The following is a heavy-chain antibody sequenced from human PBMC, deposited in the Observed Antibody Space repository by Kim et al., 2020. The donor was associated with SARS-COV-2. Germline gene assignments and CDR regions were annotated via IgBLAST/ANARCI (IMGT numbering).Heavy chain of an antibody. CDR2: MIPIFGTS. D-gene: IGHD3-3*01. V-gene: IGHV1-69*06. Sequence: SVKVSCKASGGTFNSHAISWVRQAPGQGLEWMGGMIPIFGTSRYAQKFQGRATMTADKFTNTAYMDVTSLTSEDTAVYYCATTAFGGSNSRYYFDFWGQGTLVTVST. CDR3: ATTAFGGSNSRYYFDF. J-gene: IGHJ4*02. CDR1: GGTFNSHA.